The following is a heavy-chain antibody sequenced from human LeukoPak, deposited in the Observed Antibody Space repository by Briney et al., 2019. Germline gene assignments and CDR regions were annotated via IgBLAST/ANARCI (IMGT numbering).Heavy chain of an antibody. CDR3: ARGDLNWKPVRYAMDV. V-gene: IGHV3-33*01. CDR1: GFTFRSYG. D-gene: IGHD1-20*01. J-gene: IGHJ6*02. CDR2: IWFDGSNK. Sequence: GGSLRLSCAASGFTFRSYGLHWVRQAPGKGLEWVAGIWFDGSNKNYGDSVKDRFTISRDNSKNTLFLEMNSLRGEDTAVYYCARGDLNWKPVRYAMDVWGQGTTVTVSS.